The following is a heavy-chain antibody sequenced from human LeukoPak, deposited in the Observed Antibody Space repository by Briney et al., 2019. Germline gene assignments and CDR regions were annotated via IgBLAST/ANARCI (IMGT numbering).Heavy chain of an antibody. J-gene: IGHJ4*02. CDR2: INPNSGGT. CDR3: ARGGGSYWARYYFDY. CDR1: GYTFTSHG. D-gene: IGHD1-26*01. Sequence: GASVKVSCKASGYTFTSHGISWVRQAPGQGLEWMGWINPNSGGTNYAQKFQGRVTMTRDTSISTAYMELSRLRSDDTAVYYCARGGGSYWARYYFDYWGQGTLVTVSS. V-gene: IGHV1-2*02.